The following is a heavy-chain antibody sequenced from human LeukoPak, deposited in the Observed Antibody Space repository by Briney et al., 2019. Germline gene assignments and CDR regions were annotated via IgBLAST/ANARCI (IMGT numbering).Heavy chain of an antibody. CDR1: GNSFTNSW. V-gene: IGHV5-51*01. D-gene: IGHD3-16*01. J-gene: IGHJ4*02. Sequence: GEPLKISCQGSGNSFTNSWIGWVRQMPGKGLEWMGIIYLGDSDVRYSPSFRGQVTISADKSISSAYLRWSSLKDSDTAMYYCARHGGKYSHSIDSWDQGTLVTVSS. CDR2: IYLGDSDV. CDR3: ARHGGKYSHSIDS.